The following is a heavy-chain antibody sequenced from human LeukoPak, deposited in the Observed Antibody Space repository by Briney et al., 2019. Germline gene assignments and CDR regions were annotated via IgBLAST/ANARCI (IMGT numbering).Heavy chain of an antibody. J-gene: IGHJ4*02. CDR3: ARGSRQWLRRTPDSYYYFDY. CDR1: GYTFTSYD. D-gene: IGHD5-12*01. CDR2: MNPNSGNT. V-gene: IGHV1-8*01. Sequence: ASVKVSCKASGYTFTSYDINWVRQATGQGLEWMGWMNPNSGNTGYAQKFQGRVTMTRNTSISTAYMELSSLRSEDTAVYYCARGSRQWLRRTPDSYYYFDYWGQGTLVTVSS.